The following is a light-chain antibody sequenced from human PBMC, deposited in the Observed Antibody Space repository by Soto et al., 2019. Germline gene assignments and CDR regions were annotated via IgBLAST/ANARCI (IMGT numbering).Light chain of an antibody. CDR2: ETS. Sequence: DVQMTQSPSTLSASIGDRVTITCRASQSISRWLAWYQQKPGKSPKLLIYETSSLEDGVPSRFTGSGSGTEFSLTITSLQPDDFATYYCQQYKDYWTFGQGTKVDI. J-gene: IGKJ1*01. CDR3: QQYKDYWT. CDR1: QSISRW. V-gene: IGKV1-5*03.